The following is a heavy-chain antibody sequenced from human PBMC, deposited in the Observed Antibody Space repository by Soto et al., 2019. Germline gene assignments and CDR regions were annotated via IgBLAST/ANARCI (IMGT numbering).Heavy chain of an antibody. Sequence: ASVKVSCKASGYTFTGYYMHWVRQAPGQGLEWMGWINPNSGGTNYAQKFQGRVTMTRDTSISTAYMELSRLRSDDTAVYYCARAPMTGTTSVWFDHWGQGTLVTVSS. D-gene: IGHD1-7*01. CDR3: ARAPMTGTTSVWFDH. CDR1: GYTFTGYY. J-gene: IGHJ5*02. CDR2: INPNSGGT. V-gene: IGHV1-2*02.